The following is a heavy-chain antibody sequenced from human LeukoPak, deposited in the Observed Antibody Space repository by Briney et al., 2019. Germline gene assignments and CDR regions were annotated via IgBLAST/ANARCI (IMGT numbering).Heavy chain of an antibody. CDR2: ISAYNGNT. CDR3: ARDMYSSSWSAAFDI. CDR1: GYTFTSYG. D-gene: IGHD6-13*01. J-gene: IGHJ3*02. V-gene: IGHV1-18*01. Sequence: VSVKVSRKASGYTFTSYGISWVRQAPGQRLEWMGWISAYNGNTNYAQKLQGRVTMTTDTSTSTAYMELRSLRSDDTAVYYCARDMYSSSWSAAFDIWGQGTMVTVSS.